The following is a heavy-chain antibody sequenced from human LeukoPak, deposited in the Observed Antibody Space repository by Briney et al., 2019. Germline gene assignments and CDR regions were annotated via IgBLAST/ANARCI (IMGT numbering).Heavy chain of an antibody. J-gene: IGHJ4*02. CDR2: ISSSSSYI. CDR3: ARGGSSSSDFDY. Sequence: GGSLRFSCAASGFTFSTYSMNWVRQAPGKGLEWISSISSSSSYIYYADSVKGRFTVSRDNAKNSLFLQMNSLRAEDTAVYYCARGGSSSSDFDYWGQGTLVTVSS. CDR1: GFTFSTYS. D-gene: IGHD6-6*01. V-gene: IGHV3-21*03.